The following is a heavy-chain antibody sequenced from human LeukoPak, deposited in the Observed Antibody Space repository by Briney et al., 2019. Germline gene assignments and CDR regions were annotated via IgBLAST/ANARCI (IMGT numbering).Heavy chain of an antibody. CDR3: ARVGAAVAGHFDY. J-gene: IGHJ4*02. CDR1: GYTFTSYY. CDR2: INPSGGST. Sequence: GASVKVSCKASGYTFTSYYMHWVRQAPGQGLAWMGIINPSGGSTSYAQKFQGRVTMARDTSTSTVYMELSSLRSEDTAVYYCARVGAAVAGHFDYWGQGTLVTVSS. D-gene: IGHD6-19*01. V-gene: IGHV1-46*01.